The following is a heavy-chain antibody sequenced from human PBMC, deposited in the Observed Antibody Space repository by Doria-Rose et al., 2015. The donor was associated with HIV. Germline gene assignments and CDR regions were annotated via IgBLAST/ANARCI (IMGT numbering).Heavy chain of an antibody. Sequence: QVTLKESGPVLVKPTETLTLTCTVSGVSLSSPGMGVSWIRQPPGKALEWLANSFSGDERSYKTSLKSRLTISRVTYKSQVVLTMTDMDPVDTATYYCARIKSSRWYHKYYFDFWGQGTLVIVSA. V-gene: IGHV2-26*01. J-gene: IGHJ4*02. CDR1: GVSLSSPGMG. CDR2: SFSGDER. D-gene: IGHD6-13*01. CDR3: ARIKSSRWYHKYYFDF.